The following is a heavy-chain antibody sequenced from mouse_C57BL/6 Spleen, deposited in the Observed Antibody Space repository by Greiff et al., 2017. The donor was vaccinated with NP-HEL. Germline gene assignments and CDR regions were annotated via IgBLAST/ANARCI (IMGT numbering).Heavy chain of an antibody. CDR2: IYPGSGST. CDR3: ARLDPPYGTHYWYFDV. Sequence: QVQLKQPGAELVKPGASVKMSCKASGYTFTSYWITWVKQRPGQGLEWIGDIYPGSGSTNYNEKFKSKATLTVDTSSSTAYMQLSSLTSEDSAVYYCARLDPPYGTHYWYFDVWGTGTTVTVSS. D-gene: IGHD1-1*01. J-gene: IGHJ1*03. V-gene: IGHV1-55*01. CDR1: GYTFTSYW.